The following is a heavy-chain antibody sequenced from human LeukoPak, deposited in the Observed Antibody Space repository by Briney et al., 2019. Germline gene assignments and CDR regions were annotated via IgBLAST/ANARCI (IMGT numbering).Heavy chain of an antibody. Sequence: PSETLSLTCAVYGGSFSGYYGSWIRHPPGKGLEGLGEINHSGSTNYNPPLKSRVTISVDTSKNQFSLKLSSVTAADTAVYYCARLLNYDFWSGYYKYNWFDPWGQGTLVTVSS. D-gene: IGHD3-3*01. J-gene: IGHJ5*02. V-gene: IGHV4-34*01. CDR3: ARLLNYDFWSGYYKYNWFDP. CDR2: INHSGST. CDR1: GGSFSGYY.